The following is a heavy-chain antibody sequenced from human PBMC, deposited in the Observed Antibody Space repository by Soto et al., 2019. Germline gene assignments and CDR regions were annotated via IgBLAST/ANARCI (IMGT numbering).Heavy chain of an antibody. CDR3: ARIRGRLSWFDP. D-gene: IGHD2-15*01. V-gene: IGHV3-23*01. Sequence: GSLRLSCAASGFTFSSYAMSWVRQAPGKGLEWVSAISGSGGSTYYADSVKGRFTISRDNSKNTLYLQMNSLRAEDTAVYYCARIRGRLSWFDPWGQGTLVTVSS. CDR2: ISGSGGST. CDR1: GFTFSSYA. J-gene: IGHJ5*02.